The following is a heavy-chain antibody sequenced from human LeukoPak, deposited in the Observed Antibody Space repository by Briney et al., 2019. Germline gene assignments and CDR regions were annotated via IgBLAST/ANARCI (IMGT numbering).Heavy chain of an antibody. D-gene: IGHD3-10*01. V-gene: IGHV1-69*13. CDR2: IIPIFGTA. CDR1: GGTFSSYA. J-gene: IGHJ4*02. CDR3: ARGRRYYGDY. Sequence: ASVKVSCKASGGTFSSYAISWVRQAPGQGLEWMGGIIPIFGTANYAQKFQGRVTITADESTSTAYMELNSLRAEDTAVYYCARGRRYYGDYWGQGTLVTVSS.